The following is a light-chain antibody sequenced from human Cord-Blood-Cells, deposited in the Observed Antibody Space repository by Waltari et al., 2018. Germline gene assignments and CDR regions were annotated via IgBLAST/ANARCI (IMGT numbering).Light chain of an antibody. CDR1: SSDVGSYNL. J-gene: IGLJ1*01. Sequence: QSALTQPASVSGSPGQSITISCTGTSSDVGSYNLVSWYQEHPGKAPKLMIYEGSKRPSGGSNRFSGSKSGNTASLTISGLQAEDEADYYCCSYAGSSTYVFGTGTKVPVL. CDR2: EGS. V-gene: IGLV2-23*01. CDR3: CSYAGSSTYV.